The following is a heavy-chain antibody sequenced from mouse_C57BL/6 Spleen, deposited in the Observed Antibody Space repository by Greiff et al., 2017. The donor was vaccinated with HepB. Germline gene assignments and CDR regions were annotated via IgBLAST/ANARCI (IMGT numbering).Heavy chain of an antibody. CDR2: INYDGSST. D-gene: IGHD1-1*01. J-gene: IGHJ1*03. Sequence: EVMLVESEGGLVQPGSSMKLSCTASGFTFSDYYMAWVRQVPEKGLEWVANINYDGSSTYYLDSLKSRFIISRDNAKNILYLQMSSLKSEDTATYYCAREEVITWHFDVWGTGTTVTVSS. V-gene: IGHV5-16*01. CDR1: GFTFSDYY. CDR3: AREEVITWHFDV.